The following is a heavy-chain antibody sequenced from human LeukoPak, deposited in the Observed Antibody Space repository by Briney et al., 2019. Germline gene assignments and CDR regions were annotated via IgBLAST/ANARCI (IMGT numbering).Heavy chain of an antibody. J-gene: IGHJ4*02. D-gene: IGHD3-16*02. V-gene: IGHV3-53*01. CDR1: GFTVISNL. CDR2: IYSGGAT. Sequence: GGSLTLSCAASGFTVISNLMTWVRQSPGRGLEWLSSIYSGGATYCADSVKGRFTISRDHSNNSVSLQMTNLRVEDTAIYYCARGAYRISWPGIDYWGQGTPVTVSS. CDR3: ARGAYRISWPGIDY.